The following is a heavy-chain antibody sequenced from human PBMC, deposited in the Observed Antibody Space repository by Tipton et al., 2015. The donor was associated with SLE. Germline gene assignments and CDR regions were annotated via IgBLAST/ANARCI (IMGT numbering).Heavy chain of an antibody. Sequence: TLSLTCTVSGGSISSYYWSWIRQPPGKGLEWIGYIYYSGSTNYNPSLKSRVTISVDTSKNQFSLKLSSVTAADTAVYYCTRLRGSSLRYYYYMDVWGKGTTVTVSS. V-gene: IGHV4-59*01. D-gene: IGHD1-26*01. CDR3: TRLRGSSLRYYYYMDV. CDR1: GGSISSYY. CDR2: IYYSGST. J-gene: IGHJ6*03.